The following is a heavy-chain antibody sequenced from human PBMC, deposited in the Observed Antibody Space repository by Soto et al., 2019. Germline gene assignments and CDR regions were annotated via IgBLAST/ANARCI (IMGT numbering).Heavy chain of an antibody. J-gene: IGHJ4*02. V-gene: IGHV6-1*01. CDR1: GDSVSSYDST. Sequence: SQTLSLTCAISGDSVSSYDSTWDWIRQSPSRGLEWLGRTYYRSKWYHDYAVSVKSRITINPDTSNNQLSLQLTSVTAADTAVYFCARRTTGSGWYPMFDLWGQGTLVTVSS. CDR2: TYYRSKWYH. CDR3: ARRTTGSGWYPMFDL. D-gene: IGHD6-19*01.